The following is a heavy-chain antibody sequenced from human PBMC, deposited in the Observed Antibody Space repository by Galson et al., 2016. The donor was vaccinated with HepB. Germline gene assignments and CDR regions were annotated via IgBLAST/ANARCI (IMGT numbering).Heavy chain of an antibody. CDR1: GFTFSNCA. J-gene: IGHJ4*02. CDR3: ARAPARGGPSFDY. CDR2: ISYDGSNK. D-gene: IGHD3-10*01. V-gene: IGHV3-30-3*01. Sequence: SLRLSCAASGFTFSNCAMHWIRQAPGKGLEWVAVISYDGSNKYYADSVKGRFTISRDNSKNTLYLQLNSLRVEDTAVFYCARAPARGGPSFDYWGQGTLVTVSS.